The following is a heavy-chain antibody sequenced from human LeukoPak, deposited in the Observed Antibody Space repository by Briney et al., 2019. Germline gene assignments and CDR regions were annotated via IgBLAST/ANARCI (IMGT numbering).Heavy chain of an antibody. CDR1: GGSISSYY. Sequence: SETLSLTCTVSGGSISSYYWSWIRQPPGKGLEWIGYIYYSGSTNYNPSLKSRVTISVDTSKNQFSLELSSVTAADTAVYYCARAPYGSGSYYGDWGQGTLVTVSS. V-gene: IGHV4-59*01. CDR3: ARAPYGSGSYYGD. J-gene: IGHJ4*02. CDR2: IYYSGST. D-gene: IGHD3-10*01.